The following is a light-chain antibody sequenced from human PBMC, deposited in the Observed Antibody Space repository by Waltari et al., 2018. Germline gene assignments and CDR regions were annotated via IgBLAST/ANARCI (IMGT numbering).Light chain of an antibody. CDR1: SSDVGGYKY. CDR2: DVS. CDR3: SSYTSSSTNV. J-gene: IGLJ1*01. V-gene: IGLV2-14*03. Sequence: QSALTQPASVSGSPGQSITISCTGPSSDVGGYKYVSWYQQHPGKAPKVMIYDVSNRPSGVSNRFSGSKSGNTASLTISGLQAEDEADYYCSSYTSSSTNVFGTGTKVTVL.